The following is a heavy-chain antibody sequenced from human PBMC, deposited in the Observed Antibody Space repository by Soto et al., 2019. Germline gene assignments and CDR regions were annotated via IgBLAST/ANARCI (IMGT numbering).Heavy chain of an antibody. D-gene: IGHD6-19*01. V-gene: IGHV3-30-3*01. J-gene: IGHJ4*02. CDR1: GFTFSSYA. CDR2: ISYDGSNK. CDR3: ARDFSWAVAGTFDY. Sequence: QVQLVESGGGVVQPGRSLRLSCAASGFTFSSYAMHWVRQAPGKGLEWVAVISYDGSNKYYADSVKGRFTISRDNSKNTLYLQMNSLRAEDTAVYYCARDFSWAVAGTFDYWGQGTLVTVSS.